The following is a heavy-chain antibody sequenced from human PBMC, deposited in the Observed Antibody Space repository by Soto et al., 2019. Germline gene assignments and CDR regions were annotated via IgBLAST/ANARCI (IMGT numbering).Heavy chain of an antibody. D-gene: IGHD3-22*01. J-gene: IGHJ1*01. CDR3: HRHGSTYYDRV. Sequence: GESLKISCKGSGYSFTTYWISWVRQMPGKGLEWMGRIDPSDSYTNYNPSFQGHVTISVDKSISTAYLQWSSLLASDTAMHYCHRHGSTYYDRVWGQGNLVTVSS. CDR2: IDPSDSYT. V-gene: IGHV5-10-1*01. CDR1: GYSFTTYW.